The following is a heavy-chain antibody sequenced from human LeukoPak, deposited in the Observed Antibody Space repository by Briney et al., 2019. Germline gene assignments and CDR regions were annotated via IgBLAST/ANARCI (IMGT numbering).Heavy chain of an antibody. CDR2: IYYSGST. CDR1: GYSISSSYY. J-gene: IGHJ5*02. V-gene: IGHV4-61*01. CDR3: ARDKVGQNWFDP. D-gene: IGHD1-26*01. Sequence: SETLSLTCAVSGYSISSSYYWSWIRQPPGKGLEWIGYIYYSGSTNYNPSLKSRVTISVDTSKNQFSLKLSSVTAADTAVYYCARDKVGQNWFDPWGQGTLVTVSS.